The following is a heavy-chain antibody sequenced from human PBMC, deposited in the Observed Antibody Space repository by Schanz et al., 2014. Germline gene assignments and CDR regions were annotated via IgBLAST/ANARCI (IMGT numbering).Heavy chain of an antibody. V-gene: IGHV1-69*02. J-gene: IGHJ4*02. D-gene: IGHD3-10*01. CDR1: GDTFRSYT. CDR3: GRGFSRSYIDF. Sequence: VQLEQSGAEVKKPGSSVKVSCKASGDTFRSYTINWVRHAPGQGLEWMGRIIPITGITNYAQKFQGRITVTTDTSTSTVYLELSSLRSDDTAVYYCGRGFSRSYIDFWGQGTLITVSS. CDR2: IIPITGIT.